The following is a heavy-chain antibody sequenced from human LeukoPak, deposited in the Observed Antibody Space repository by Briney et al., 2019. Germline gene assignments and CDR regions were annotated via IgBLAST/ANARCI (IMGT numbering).Heavy chain of an antibody. Sequence: GGSLRLSCAASGFTFSDYYMSWIRQAPGKGLEWVSYISSSGSTIYYADSVKGRFTISRDNAKNSLYLQMNSLRAEDTAVYYCARGLSAAASRNYFDYWGQGTLVTVSS. CDR3: ARGLSAAASRNYFDY. V-gene: IGHV3-11*01. CDR1: GFTFSDYY. J-gene: IGHJ4*02. CDR2: ISSSGSTI. D-gene: IGHD6-13*01.